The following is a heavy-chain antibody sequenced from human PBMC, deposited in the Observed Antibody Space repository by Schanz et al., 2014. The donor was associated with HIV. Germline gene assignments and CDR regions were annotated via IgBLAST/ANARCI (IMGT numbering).Heavy chain of an antibody. CDR3: ARGDRDDFWSGAAI. J-gene: IGHJ4*02. CDR2: INPNSGGT. Sequence: QVQLVQSGAEVKKPGSSVKVSCKASGGTFSRSAISWVRQAPRLGLEWMGGINPNSGGTKSAQKFQGRVTMTTDTSRYTAYMELRSLRSDDTAVYYCARGDRDDFWSGAAIWGQGTLVTVSS. D-gene: IGHD3-3*01. V-gene: IGHV1-69*06. CDR1: GGTFSRSA.